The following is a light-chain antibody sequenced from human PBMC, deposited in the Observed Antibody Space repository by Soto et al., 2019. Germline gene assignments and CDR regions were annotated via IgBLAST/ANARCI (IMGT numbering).Light chain of an antibody. CDR2: WAS. V-gene: IGKV4-1*01. J-gene: IGKJ4*01. CDR1: QSVLYSSNNKNY. CDR3: QQYYSTLLT. Sequence: DIVMTQSPDSLAVSLGERATINCKSSQSVLYSSNNKNYLAWYQQKQGQSXKXXIYWASTRESGVPDRFSGSGSGTDLTITISSLQAEDVEVYYCQQYYSTLLTFGGGTKVDIK.